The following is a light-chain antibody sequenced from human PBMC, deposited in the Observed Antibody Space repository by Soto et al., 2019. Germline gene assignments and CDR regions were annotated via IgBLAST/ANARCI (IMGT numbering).Light chain of an antibody. CDR2: DVS. CDR1: SSDVGGYNY. J-gene: IGLJ2*01. CDR3: SSYTSSSTLVV. V-gene: IGLV2-14*01. Sequence: QSALTQPASVSGSPGQSITISCTGTSSDVGGYNYVSWYQQHPGKAPKLLIYDVSNRPSGVSNRFSGSKSCNTASLTISGLQAEDEADYYCSSYTSSSTLVVFGEGTKLTVL.